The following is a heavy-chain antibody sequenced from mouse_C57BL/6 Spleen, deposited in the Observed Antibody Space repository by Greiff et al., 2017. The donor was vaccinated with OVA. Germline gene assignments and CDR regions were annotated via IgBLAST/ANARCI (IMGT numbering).Heavy chain of an antibody. Sequence: VQLQQSGAELVRPGASVTLSCKASGYTFTDYEMHWVKQTPVHGLEWIGAIDPETGGTAYNQKFKGKAILTADKSSSTSYKERRILTSEDSAVYYWTRREYGNNGYWGQGTTLTVSS. CDR1: GYTFTDYE. V-gene: IGHV1-15*01. CDR3: TRREYGNNGY. J-gene: IGHJ2*01. CDR2: IDPETGGT. D-gene: IGHD2-1*01.